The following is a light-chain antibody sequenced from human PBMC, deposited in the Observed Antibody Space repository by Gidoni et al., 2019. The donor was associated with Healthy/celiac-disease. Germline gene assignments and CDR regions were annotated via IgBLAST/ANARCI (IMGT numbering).Light chain of an antibody. Sequence: QSALTQPASVSGSPGESITISCTGTSSDVGGYNYVSWYQQHPGKAPKLMIHDVSNRPSGVSHRFSGSKSCNTASLTISVLQAEDEADYYCSSYTSSSTLYVFGTGTKVTVL. CDR1: SSDVGGYNY. CDR2: DVS. J-gene: IGLJ1*01. CDR3: SSYTSSSTLYV. V-gene: IGLV2-14*03.